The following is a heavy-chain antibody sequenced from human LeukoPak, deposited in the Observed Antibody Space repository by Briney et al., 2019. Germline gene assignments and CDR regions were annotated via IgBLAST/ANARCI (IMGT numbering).Heavy chain of an antibody. V-gene: IGHV3-23*01. CDR1: GFTFSSYA. Sequence: PGGSLRLSCAASGFTFSSYAMHWVRQAPGKGLEWVSAISGSGGITYYPDSEEGRFAVSRDNSKNTLYLQMNSLRAEDTAIYYCAKRLPFYYDYWGQGILVTVSS. J-gene: IGHJ4*02. D-gene: IGHD5-18*01. CDR2: ISGSGGIT. CDR3: AKRLPFYYDY.